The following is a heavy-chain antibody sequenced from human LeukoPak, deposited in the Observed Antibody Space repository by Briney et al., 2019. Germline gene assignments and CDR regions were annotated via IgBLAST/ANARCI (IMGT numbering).Heavy chain of an antibody. CDR2: IKFDESEI. D-gene: IGHD1-1*01. J-gene: IGHJ4*02. V-gene: IGHV3-7*04. CDR3: AKEATTQPYCFDS. CDR1: GFTFSDYW. Sequence: GRSLRLSCAASGFTFSDYWMAWVRQSPGKGVEWVANIKFDESEIRYADSAKGRFTISRDNTKSSLYLQMNSLRTEDTAVYYCAKEATTQPYCFDSWGQGTLVSVSS.